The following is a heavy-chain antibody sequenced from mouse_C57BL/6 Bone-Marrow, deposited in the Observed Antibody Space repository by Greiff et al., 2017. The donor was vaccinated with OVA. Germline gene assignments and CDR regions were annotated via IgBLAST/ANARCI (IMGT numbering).Heavy chain of an antibody. CDR1: GYTFTSYW. Sequence: VQLQESGTELVKPGASVKLSCKASGYTFTSYWMHWVKQRPGQGLEWIGNINPSNGGTNYNEKFKSKATLTVDKSSSTAYMQLSSLTSEDSAFYYCARGGYYGPPDYWGQGTTLTVSS. V-gene: IGHV1-53*01. J-gene: IGHJ2*01. CDR2: INPSNGGT. D-gene: IGHD1-1*01. CDR3: ARGGYYGPPDY.